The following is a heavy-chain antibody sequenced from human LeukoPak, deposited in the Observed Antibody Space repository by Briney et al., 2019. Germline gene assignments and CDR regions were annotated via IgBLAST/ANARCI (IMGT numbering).Heavy chain of an antibody. V-gene: IGHV3-30-3*01. J-gene: IGHJ5*02. D-gene: IGHD2-2*01. CDR1: GFXFSSYA. Sequence: PGGSLRLSCAASGFXFSSYAIHWVRQAPGKGLEWVAVISYDGSNKYYVDSVKGRFTISRENSKNTLYLQMNSLRAEDTAVYYCARVHKYCSGISCYRFDPWGQGTLVSVSS. CDR2: ISYDGSNK. CDR3: ARVHKYCSGISCYRFDP.